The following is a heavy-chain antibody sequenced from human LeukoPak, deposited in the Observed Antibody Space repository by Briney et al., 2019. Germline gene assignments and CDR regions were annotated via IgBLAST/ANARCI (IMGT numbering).Heavy chain of an antibody. CDR3: ARLQGITPQPMTEGFDI. CDR1: GFSFSSSW. V-gene: IGHV3-74*01. CDR2: ISPDGSST. Sequence: GGSLRLSCAASGFSFSSSWMLWVRQAPGKGLVWLSRISPDGSSTSYADSVKGRFTVSRDIARNTLSLQMNSLRAEDSAVYYCARLQGITPQPMTEGFDIWGQGTMVTVSS. J-gene: IGHJ3*02. D-gene: IGHD3-16*01.